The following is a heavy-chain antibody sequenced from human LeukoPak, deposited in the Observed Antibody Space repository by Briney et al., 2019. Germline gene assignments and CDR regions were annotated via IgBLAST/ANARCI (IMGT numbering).Heavy chain of an antibody. CDR2: ISGSGGST. Sequence: GGSLRLSCAASGFTFSSYGMRLVRQAPGKGLEWVSAISGSGGSTYYADPVEGRFTISRDNSKSTLYLQMNSLRAEDTALYYCASLPRYYGSGSPLDYWGQGTLVTVSS. J-gene: IGHJ4*02. D-gene: IGHD3-10*01. CDR1: GFTFSSYG. V-gene: IGHV3-23*01. CDR3: ASLPRYYGSGSPLDY.